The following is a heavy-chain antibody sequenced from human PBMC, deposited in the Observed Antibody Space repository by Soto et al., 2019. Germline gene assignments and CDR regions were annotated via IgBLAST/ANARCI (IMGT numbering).Heavy chain of an antibody. V-gene: IGHV4-39*01. Sequence: PSETLSLTCTVSGGSISSSSYYWGWIRQPPGKGLEWIGSIYYSGSTYYNPSLKSRVTISVDTSKNQFSLKLSSVTAADTAVYYCARGEVITIFGVVNAFDIWGQGTMVTVSS. CDR1: GGSISSSSYY. CDR3: ARGEVITIFGVVNAFDI. J-gene: IGHJ3*02. CDR2: IYYSGST. D-gene: IGHD3-3*01.